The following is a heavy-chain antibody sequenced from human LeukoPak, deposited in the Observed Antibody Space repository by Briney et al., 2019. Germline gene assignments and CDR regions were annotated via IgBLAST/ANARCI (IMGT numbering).Heavy chain of an antibody. CDR1: GFSFSSNV. Sequence: GGSLRLSCAASGFSFSSNVMIWVRQAPGKGLERVLSIPASGGSTYYADSVKGRFTISRDNSKNSLYLQMNSLRAEDTAVYYCAKESSGGWYFDYWGQGTLVTVSS. CDR2: IPASGGST. D-gene: IGHD6-19*01. CDR3: AKESSGGWYFDY. V-gene: IGHV3-23*01. J-gene: IGHJ4*02.